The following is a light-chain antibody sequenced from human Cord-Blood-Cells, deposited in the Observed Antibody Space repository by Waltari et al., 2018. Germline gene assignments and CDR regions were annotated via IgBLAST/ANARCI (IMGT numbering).Light chain of an antibody. J-gene: IGKJ4*01. Sequence: EIVMTQSPATLSVSPGERATLSCRASQSVSSNLAWYQQKPGQAPRLLLYGASTRATGIPARFSGSGYGTEFTLTISSIQSEDFAVSYCHQYNYWSPCTFGGGTKVEIK. CDR3: HQYNYWSPCT. V-gene: IGKV3-15*01. CDR1: QSVSSN. CDR2: GAS.